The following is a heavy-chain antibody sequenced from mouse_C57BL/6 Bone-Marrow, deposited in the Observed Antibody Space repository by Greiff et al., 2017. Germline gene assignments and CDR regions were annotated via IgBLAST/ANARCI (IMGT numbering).Heavy chain of an antibody. J-gene: IGHJ4*01. CDR3: ARRITTGGMDY. CDR1: GYTFTSYW. CDR2: IHPNSGST. V-gene: IGHV1-64*01. D-gene: IGHD1-1*01. Sequence: QVQLKQPGAELVKPGASVKLSCKASGYTFTSYWMHWVKQRPGQGLEWIGMIHPNSGSTNYNEKFKSKATLTVDKSSSTAYMQLSSLTSEDSAVYDCARRITTGGMDYWGQGTSVTVSS.